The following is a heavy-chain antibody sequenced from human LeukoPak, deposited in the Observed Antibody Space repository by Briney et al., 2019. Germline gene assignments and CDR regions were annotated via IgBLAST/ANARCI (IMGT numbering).Heavy chain of an antibody. D-gene: IGHD6-19*01. CDR2: IYYSGYT. J-gene: IGHJ5*02. V-gene: IGHV4-59*01. CDR3: TTSKTNGDSSGWYAWFDP. Sequence: SETLSLTCTVSGGSISSYYWSWIRQPPGKGLEWIGYIYYSGYTNYNPSLKSRVTISVDTSKNQFSLKLSSVTAADTAVYYCTTSKTNGDSSGWYAWFDPWGQGTLVTVSS. CDR1: GGSISSYY.